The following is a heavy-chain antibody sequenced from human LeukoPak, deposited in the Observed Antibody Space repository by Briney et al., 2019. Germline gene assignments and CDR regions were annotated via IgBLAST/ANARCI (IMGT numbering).Heavy chain of an antibody. J-gene: IGHJ4*02. V-gene: IGHV3-9*01. CDR3: AKDGPARGYFDY. Sequence: GGPLRLSCAASGFTFDDYAMHWVRQAPGKGLEWVSGISWNSGSIGYADSVKGRFTISRDNAKNSLYLQMNSLRAEDTALYYCAKDGPARGYFDYWGQGTLVTVSS. CDR2: ISWNSGSI. CDR1: GFTFDDYA.